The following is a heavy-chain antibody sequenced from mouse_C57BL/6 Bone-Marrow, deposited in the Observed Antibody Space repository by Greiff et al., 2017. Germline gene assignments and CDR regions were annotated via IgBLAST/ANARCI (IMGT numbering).Heavy chain of an antibody. CDR3: ARSDYYGSSYENFDV. Sequence: VQLQQSGPELVKPGASVKISCKASGYSFTDYNMNWVKQSNGKSLEWIGVINSNYGTTSYNQKFKGKATLTVDQSSSTAYMQLNSLTSEDSAVYYGARSDYYGSSYENFDVWGTGTTVTVSS. V-gene: IGHV1-39*01. D-gene: IGHD1-1*01. CDR2: INSNYGTT. J-gene: IGHJ1*03. CDR1: GYSFTDYN.